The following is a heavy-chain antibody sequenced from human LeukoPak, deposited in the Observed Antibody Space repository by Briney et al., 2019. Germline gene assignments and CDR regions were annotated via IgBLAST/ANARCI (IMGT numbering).Heavy chain of an antibody. CDR3: ARDKAVTTEVTQHFQH. V-gene: IGHV1-18*01. D-gene: IGHD4-23*01. Sequence: ASVKVSCKVSGYTFTNYGISWVRQAPGQGLEWMGWISAYNGYTDYAQKLQFRVTMTTDTSTSTAYMELRSLRSDDTAVYYCARDKAVTTEVTQHFQHWGQGTLVTVSS. CDR1: GYTFTNYG. J-gene: IGHJ1*01. CDR2: ISAYNGYT.